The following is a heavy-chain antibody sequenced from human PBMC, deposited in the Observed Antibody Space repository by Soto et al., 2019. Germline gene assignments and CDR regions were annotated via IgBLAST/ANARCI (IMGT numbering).Heavy chain of an antibody. Sequence: SETLSLTCTVSGGSISSYYWSWIRQPPGKGLEWIGYIYYSGSTNYNPSLKSRVTISVDTSKNQFSLKLSSVTAADTAVYYCASGSSSWYGYFDYWGQGTLVTVSS. CDR2: IYYSGST. J-gene: IGHJ4*02. CDR3: ASGSSSWYGYFDY. CDR1: GGSISSYY. D-gene: IGHD6-13*01. V-gene: IGHV4-59*08.